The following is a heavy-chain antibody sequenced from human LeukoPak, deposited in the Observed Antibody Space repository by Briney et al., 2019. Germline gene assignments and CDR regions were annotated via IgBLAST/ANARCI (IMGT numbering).Heavy chain of an antibody. V-gene: IGHV3-9*01. CDR3: AKDRMVFGSGRAFDY. CDR2: ISWNSDSI. Sequence: PGGSLRLSCAASGFTFDDYAMHWVRQAPGKGLEWVSGISWNSDSIGYADSVKGRFTISRDNSKNTLYLQMNSLRAEDTAVYYCAKDRMVFGSGRAFDYWGQGTLVTVSS. CDR1: GFTFDDYA. D-gene: IGHD3-10*01. J-gene: IGHJ4*02.